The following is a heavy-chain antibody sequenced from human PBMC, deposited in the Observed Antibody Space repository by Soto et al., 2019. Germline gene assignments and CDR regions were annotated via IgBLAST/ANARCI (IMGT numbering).Heavy chain of an antibody. J-gene: IGHJ3*02. CDR3: ARDQNYYDSGGYYDAFDI. V-gene: IGHV3-7*01. CDR2: IKEDGSVK. Sequence: LRLSCAASGFTFNTYWMTWVRQAPGKGLEWVANIKEDGSVKYYLDSVKGRFTISRDNAKNSLYLQMNSLRAEDTAVFYFARDQNYYDSGGYYDAFDIWGQGTMVTVSS. CDR1: GFTFNTYW. D-gene: IGHD3-22*01.